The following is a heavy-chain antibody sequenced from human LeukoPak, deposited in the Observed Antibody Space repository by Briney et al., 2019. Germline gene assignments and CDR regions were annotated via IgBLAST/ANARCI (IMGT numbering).Heavy chain of an antibody. V-gene: IGHV4-34*01. CDR2: INHSGST. CDR1: GGSFSGYF. CDR3: ARQFYDILTGYYNWFDP. D-gene: IGHD3-9*01. J-gene: IGHJ5*02. Sequence: PSETLSLTCAVYGGSFSGYFWSWIRQPPGKGLEWIGEINHSGSTNYNPSLKSRVTISVDTSKNQFSLKLSSMTAADTAVYYCARQFYDILTGYYNWFDPWGQGTLVTVSS.